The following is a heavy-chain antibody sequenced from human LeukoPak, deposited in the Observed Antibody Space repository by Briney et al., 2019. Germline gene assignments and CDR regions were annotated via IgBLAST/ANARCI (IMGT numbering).Heavy chain of an antibody. CDR1: GYTFTVYF. Sequence: ASVKVPCKASGYTFTVYFMHWVRQAPGQGLDWMGWINHNTGGTKYAQKFQGRVTMTRDTSIGTAYMELSTVTSDDTAVYFCARVHATGYFSLDLGYWGQGTLVTVSS. V-gene: IGHV1-2*02. D-gene: IGHD3-9*01. CDR3: ARVHATGYFSLDLGY. J-gene: IGHJ4*02. CDR2: INHNTGGT.